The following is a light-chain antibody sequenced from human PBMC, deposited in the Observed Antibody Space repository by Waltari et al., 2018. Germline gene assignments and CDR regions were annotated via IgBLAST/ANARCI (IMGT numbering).Light chain of an antibody. V-gene: IGLV3-27*01. CDR2: KDS. CDR1: VLAKKY. Sequence: SYELTQPSSVSVSPGQTARITCSGDVLAKKYARWFQQKPGQAPVLVIYKDSERPSGIPERVSGSSSGTTVTLTISGAQVEDEADYYCYSAADNSVVFGGGTKLTVL. CDR3: YSAADNSVV. J-gene: IGLJ2*01.